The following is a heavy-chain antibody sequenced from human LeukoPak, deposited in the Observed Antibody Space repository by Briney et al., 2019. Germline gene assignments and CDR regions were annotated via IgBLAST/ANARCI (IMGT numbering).Heavy chain of an antibody. CDR2: INPSGGST. D-gene: IGHD3-10*01. J-gene: IGHJ6*03. CDR3: ARTGPMVGYMDV. CDR1: GYTFTSYY. Sequence: ASVKVSCKASGYTFTSYYMHWVRQAPGQGLEWMGIINPSGGSTSYAQKFQGRVTMTRDTSISTAYMELSRLRSDDTAVYYCARTGPMVGYMDVWGKGTTVTVSS. V-gene: IGHV1-46*01.